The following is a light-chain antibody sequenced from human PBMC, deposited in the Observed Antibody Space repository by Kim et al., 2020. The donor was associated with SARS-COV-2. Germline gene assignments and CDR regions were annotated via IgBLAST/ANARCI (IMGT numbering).Light chain of an antibody. Sequence: GSPGQTVSITCSGDKLGDKYVCWYHQKPGQSPVLVIYQDSKRPSGIPERFSGSNSGNTATLTISGTQAMDEADYYCQAWDSSTGVFGTGTKVTVL. V-gene: IGLV3-1*01. CDR2: QDS. CDR1: KLGDKY. CDR3: QAWDSSTGV. J-gene: IGLJ1*01.